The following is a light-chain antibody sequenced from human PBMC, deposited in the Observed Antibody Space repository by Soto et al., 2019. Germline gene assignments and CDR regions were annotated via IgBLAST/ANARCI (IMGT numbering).Light chain of an antibody. Sequence: QSALTQPASVSGSPGQSITISCTGTSSDVDGYNYVSWYQQHPGKAPKLVIYDVSNRPSGVSNRFSASKSGNTASLTISGLQAEDEADYYCSSYRSSSTLYVFGTGTKVTVL. CDR2: DVS. CDR1: SSDVDGYNY. V-gene: IGLV2-14*01. J-gene: IGLJ1*01. CDR3: SSYRSSSTLYV.